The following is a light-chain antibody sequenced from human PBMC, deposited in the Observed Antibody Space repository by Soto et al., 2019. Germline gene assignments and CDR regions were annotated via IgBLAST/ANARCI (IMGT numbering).Light chain of an antibody. CDR1: QSISSY. Sequence: DIQMTQSPSSLSASVGDRVTITCRASQSISSYLNWYQQKPGKAPKLLIYAASSLQSGVPSGFSGSGSGTDFTLTISSLQPEDFATYYCQQSYSTPLTFGGGTKV. CDR3: QQSYSTPLT. V-gene: IGKV1-39*01. J-gene: IGKJ4*01. CDR2: AAS.